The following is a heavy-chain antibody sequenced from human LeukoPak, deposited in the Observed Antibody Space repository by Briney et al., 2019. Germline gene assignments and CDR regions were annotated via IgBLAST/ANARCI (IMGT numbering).Heavy chain of an antibody. J-gene: IGHJ4*02. V-gene: IGHV4-39*07. D-gene: IGHD6-6*01. CDR2: SYHSGST. Sequence: SVTLSLTCTVSSGSINTSNYYWGWIRQPPGKGLEWIASSYHSGSTYYNPSLKSRVTISVDTSKNQFSLKLSSLTAADTAVYYCVRDRLYDETQLVLVSDYWGQGTLVTVSS. CDR1: SGSINTSNYY. CDR3: VRDRLYDETQLVLVSDY.